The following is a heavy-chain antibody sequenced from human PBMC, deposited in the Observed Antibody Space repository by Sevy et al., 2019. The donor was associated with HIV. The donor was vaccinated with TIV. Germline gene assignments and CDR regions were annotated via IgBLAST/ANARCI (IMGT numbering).Heavy chain of an antibody. J-gene: IGHJ5*02. CDR1: GFTFSTYS. D-gene: IGHD1-1*01. CDR3: ARYLPTPGTRCLAP. Sequence: GGSLRLSCAASGFTFSTYSMSWVRQAPGKELEWVSTINAGGSSIYYADSVKGRFTISRDNSNNALYLQMNSLRADDTAVYYCARYLPTPGTRCLAPWGQGTLVTVSS. CDR2: INAGGSSI. V-gene: IGHV3-23*01.